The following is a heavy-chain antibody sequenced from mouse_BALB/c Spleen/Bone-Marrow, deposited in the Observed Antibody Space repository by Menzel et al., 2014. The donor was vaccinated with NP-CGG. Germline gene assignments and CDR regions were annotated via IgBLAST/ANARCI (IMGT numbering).Heavy chain of an antibody. CDR3: ARLYYYGHFTY. Sequence: DVMLVESGGGLVQPGGSLKLSCAASGFDFSRYWMSWVRQAPGKGLEWIGEINPDSSTINYTPSLKDKFIISRDNAKNTLYLQMGKVRSEDTALYYCARLYYYGHFTYWGQGTLVTVSA. CDR1: GFDFSRYW. J-gene: IGHJ3*01. CDR2: INPDSSTI. D-gene: IGHD1-1*01. V-gene: IGHV4-1*02.